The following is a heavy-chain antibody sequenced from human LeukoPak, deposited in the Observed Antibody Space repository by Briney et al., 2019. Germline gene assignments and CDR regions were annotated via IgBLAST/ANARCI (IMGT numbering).Heavy chain of an antibody. CDR3: RRSGYSGYEFDY. CDR2: IYPSDSDT. J-gene: IGHJ4*02. Sequence: GESLKISCKGSGYSFTNNWIGWVRQMPGKGLEWMGIIYPSDSDTRYSPSFQGQVTISVDKSISIAYLQWSSLKASDTAKYYCRRSGYSGYEFDYWGQGTLVTVSS. V-gene: IGHV5-51*01. D-gene: IGHD5-12*01. CDR1: GYSFTNNW.